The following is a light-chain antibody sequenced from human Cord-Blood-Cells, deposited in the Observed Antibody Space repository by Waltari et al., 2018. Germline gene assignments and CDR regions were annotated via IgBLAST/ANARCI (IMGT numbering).Light chain of an antibody. CDR2: AES. J-gene: IGKJ1*01. V-gene: IGKV1-39*01. Sequence: DIQMTQSPSSLSASVGDRVTITSRASQSISSYLNWYQQKPGKAPKLLIYAESSLQSGVPSTFSGSGAGTDFTLTTSSLQPEYFATYYCQQSYSTPWTFGQGTKVEIK. CDR3: QQSYSTPWT. CDR1: QSISSY.